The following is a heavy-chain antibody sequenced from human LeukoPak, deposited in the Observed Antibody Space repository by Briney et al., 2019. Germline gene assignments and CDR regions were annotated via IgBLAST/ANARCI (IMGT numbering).Heavy chain of an antibody. J-gene: IGHJ4*02. CDR1: GGTFSSYA. Sequence: SVKVSCKASGGTFSSYAISWVRQAPGQGLEWMGGIIPIFGTANYAQKFQGRVTITADESTSTAYMELSSLRSEDTAVYYCASFYDSSGYYPKEFDYWGQGTLVTVSS. V-gene: IGHV1-69*13. CDR3: ASFYDSSGYYPKEFDY. D-gene: IGHD3-22*01. CDR2: IIPIFGTA.